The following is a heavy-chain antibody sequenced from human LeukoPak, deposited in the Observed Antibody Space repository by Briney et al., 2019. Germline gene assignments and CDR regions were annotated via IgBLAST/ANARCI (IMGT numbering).Heavy chain of an antibody. D-gene: IGHD1-7*01. CDR1: GFTFDDYA. CDR2: ISWNSGSI. V-gene: IGHV3-9*01. J-gene: IGHJ4*02. CDR3: AKDTYNWNYGSFDY. Sequence: GGSLRLSCAASGFTFDDYAMHWVRQAPGKGQEWVSGISWNSGSIGYADSVKGRFTISRDNAKNSLYLQMNSPRAEDTALYYCAKDTYNWNYGSFDYWGQGTLVTVSS.